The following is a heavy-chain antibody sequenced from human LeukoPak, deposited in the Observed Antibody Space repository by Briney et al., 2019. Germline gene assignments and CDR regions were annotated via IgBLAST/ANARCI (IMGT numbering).Heavy chain of an antibody. V-gene: IGHV3-23*01. J-gene: IGHJ5*02. Sequence: GGSLRLSCVASGLTFSSYAMSWVRQAPGKGLEWVSDLNGSGGTTNYADSVKGRFTISRDNFRNTLYLQMNSLRAEDTAEYYYARGGYGGRIDLWGQGTLVTVSS. CDR3: ARGGYGGRIDL. D-gene: IGHD2-15*01. CDR1: GLTFSSYA. CDR2: LNGSGGTT.